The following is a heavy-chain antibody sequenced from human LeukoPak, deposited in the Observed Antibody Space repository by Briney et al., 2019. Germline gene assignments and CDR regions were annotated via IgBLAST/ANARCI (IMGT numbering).Heavy chain of an antibody. CDR2: INHSGST. J-gene: IGHJ6*03. V-gene: IGHV4-34*01. CDR3: ARGSIAAAGTRWYYYYYMDV. D-gene: IGHD6-13*01. Sequence: SETLSLTCAVYGVSFSGYYWSWIRQPPGKGLEWIGEINHSGSTNYNPSLKSRVTISVDTSKNQFSLKLSSVTAADTAVYYCARGSIAAAGTRWYYYYYMDVWGKGTTVTVSS. CDR1: GVSFSGYY.